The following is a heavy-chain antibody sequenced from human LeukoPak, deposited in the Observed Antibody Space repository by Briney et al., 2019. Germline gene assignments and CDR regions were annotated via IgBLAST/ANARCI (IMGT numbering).Heavy chain of an antibody. D-gene: IGHD6-13*01. CDR3: ARQLIAAAGTEFDY. CDR1: GGSISSSSYY. J-gene: IGHJ4*02. V-gene: IGHV4-39*01. CDR2: IYYSGST. Sequence: PSETLSLTCTVSGGSISSSSYYWGWIRQPPGKGLEWIGSIYYSGSTYYNPSLKSRVTISVDTSKNQFSLKLSSVTAADTAVYYCARQLIAAAGTEFDYWGQGTLVTVSS.